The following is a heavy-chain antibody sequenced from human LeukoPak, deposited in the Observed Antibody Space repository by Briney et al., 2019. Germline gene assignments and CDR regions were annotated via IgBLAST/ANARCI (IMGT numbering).Heavy chain of an antibody. V-gene: IGHV4-38-2*01. CDR2: IYHSGST. Sequence: SETLSLTCAVSGYSFSSGYYWGWIRQPPGKGLEWIGSIYHSGSTHYNPSLKSRVTMSVDMSKNQFSLKLSSVTAADTAVYYCARNRTSSYFDYWGQGTLVTVSS. CDR1: GYSFSSGYY. CDR3: ARNRTSSYFDY. J-gene: IGHJ4*02. D-gene: IGHD2-2*01.